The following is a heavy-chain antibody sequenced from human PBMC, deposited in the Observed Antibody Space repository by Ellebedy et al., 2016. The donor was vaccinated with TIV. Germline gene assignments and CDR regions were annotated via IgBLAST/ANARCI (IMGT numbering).Heavy chain of an antibody. CDR3: ARGNMGDYSGYWYFDL. D-gene: IGHD3-16*01. J-gene: IGHJ2*01. CDR1: GGSISSSSSY. V-gene: IGHV4-39*01. CDR2: IHHSGNT. Sequence: MPSETLSLTCTVSGGSISSSSSYWAWIRQPPGKGLEWIGTIHHSGNTYYNPSLKSRVTISVDTSKNQFSLKLSSVTAADTAVYYCARGNMGDYSGYWYFDLWGRGTLVTVSS.